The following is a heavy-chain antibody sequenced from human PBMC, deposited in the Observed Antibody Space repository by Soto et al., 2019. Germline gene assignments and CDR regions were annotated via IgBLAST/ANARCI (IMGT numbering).Heavy chain of an antibody. J-gene: IGHJ6*02. Sequence: SETLSLTCAVSGGSISSGGYSWSWIRQPPGKGLEWIGYIYHSGSTYYNPSLKSRVTISVDRSKNQFSLRLNSVTAADTAVYYCARDLWGYCGTDCYPLDVWGQGTTVTVSS. CDR3: ARDLWGYCGTDCYPLDV. CDR2: IYHSGST. CDR1: GGSISSGGYS. D-gene: IGHD2-21*02. V-gene: IGHV4-30-2*01.